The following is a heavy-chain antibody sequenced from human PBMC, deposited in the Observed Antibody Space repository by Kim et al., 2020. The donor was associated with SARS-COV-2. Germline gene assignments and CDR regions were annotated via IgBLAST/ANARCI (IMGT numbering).Heavy chain of an antibody. CDR2: IIPIFGTA. Sequence: SVKVSCKASGGTFSSYAISWVRQAPGQGLEWMGGIIPIFGTANYAQKFQGRVTITADESTSTAYMELSSLRSEDTAVYYCAREVGLYQLPSVWGQGTTVTVSS. J-gene: IGHJ6*02. V-gene: IGHV1-69*13. CDR1: GGTFSSYA. D-gene: IGHD2-2*01. CDR3: AREVGLYQLPSV.